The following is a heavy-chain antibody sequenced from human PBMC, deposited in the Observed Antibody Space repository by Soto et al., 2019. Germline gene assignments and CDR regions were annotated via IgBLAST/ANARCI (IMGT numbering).Heavy chain of an antibody. CDR3: AREDSTWGY. J-gene: IGHJ4*02. CDR2: ISLDGSKK. CDR1: GFTFSSYA. D-gene: IGHD6-13*01. Sequence: QVKLVESGGGVVQPGRSLRLSCTASGFTFSSYAMHWVRQGPGKGLERVAVISLDGSKKYNADSVKGRFTISRDNSKNTLYLQMNSLRTDDTAGYYCAREDSTWGYWGQGTLVTVSS. V-gene: IGHV3-30-3*01.